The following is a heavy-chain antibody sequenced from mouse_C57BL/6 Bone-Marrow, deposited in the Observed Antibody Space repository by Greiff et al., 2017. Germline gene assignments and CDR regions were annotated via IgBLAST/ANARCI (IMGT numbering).Heavy chain of an antibody. CDR1: GFTFTDYY. Sequence: DVHLVESGGGLVQPGGSLSLSCAASGFTFTDYYMSWVRQPPGKALEWLGFIRNKANGYTTEYSASVKGRFTISRDNSQSILYLQMNALRAEDSATYYCARSRTGTLDYWGQGTTLTVSS. D-gene: IGHD4-1*01. V-gene: IGHV7-3*01. J-gene: IGHJ2*01. CDR3: ARSRTGTLDY. CDR2: IRNKANGYTT.